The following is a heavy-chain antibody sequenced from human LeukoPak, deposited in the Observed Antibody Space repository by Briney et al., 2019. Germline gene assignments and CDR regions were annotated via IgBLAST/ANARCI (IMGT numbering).Heavy chain of an antibody. Sequence: GGSLRLSCAASGFTFSTYTMKWVRQAPGKGLEWVSHISSSSSYIYYADSVKGRFTISRDNTKNSLYLQMNSLRAEDTAVYYWARDLVVGAPDDGGKGTLVTV. CDR1: GFTFSTYT. CDR2: ISSSSSYI. J-gene: IGHJ4*02. CDR3: ARDLVVGAPDD. D-gene: IGHD1-26*01. V-gene: IGHV3-21*01.